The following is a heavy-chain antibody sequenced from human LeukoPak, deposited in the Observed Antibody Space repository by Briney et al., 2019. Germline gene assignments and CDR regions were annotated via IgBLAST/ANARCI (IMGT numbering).Heavy chain of an antibody. CDR2: IFWNEDK. Sequence: SPTLVKATQTLTLTCTYPGFSLSTSGVGVGWILQPPGPALHRVATIFWNEDKRYRPSMQKRITISKDTSKIQVVLTMTNMDPVDTATYCCAHRRHSSSSHSYAFDIWGQGTMVTVSS. V-gene: IGHV2-5*01. J-gene: IGHJ3*02. CDR1: GFSLSTSGVG. D-gene: IGHD6-13*01. CDR3: AHRRHSSSSHSYAFDI.